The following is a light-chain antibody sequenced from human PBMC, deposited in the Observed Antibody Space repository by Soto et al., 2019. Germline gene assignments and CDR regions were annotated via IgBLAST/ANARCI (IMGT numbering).Light chain of an antibody. CDR1: QNIRSW. CDR2: DAS. Sequence: DMPMTQSPTTLSASVGDRVTITCRASQNIRSWLDWYQQKPGKAPKVLIYDASTLESGVSSRFSGSGFGTESTRTISSLQPDDFASYYCQHYNGYFGQGTKLEIK. V-gene: IGKV1-5*01. CDR3: QHYNGY. J-gene: IGKJ2*01.